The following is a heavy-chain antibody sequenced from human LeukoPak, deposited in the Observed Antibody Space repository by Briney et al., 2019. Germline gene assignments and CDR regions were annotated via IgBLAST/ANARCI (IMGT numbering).Heavy chain of an antibody. CDR1: GFTFSSYA. V-gene: IGHV3-23*01. Sequence: GGSLRLSCAASGFTFSSYAMSWVRQAPGKGLEWVSAISGSGGSTYYADSVKGRFTISRGNSKNTLYLQMNSLRAEDTAVYYCAKGVYDLWSGYYTEYYFDYWGQGTLVTVSS. D-gene: IGHD3-3*01. CDR3: AKGVYDLWSGYYTEYYFDY. J-gene: IGHJ4*02. CDR2: ISGSGGST.